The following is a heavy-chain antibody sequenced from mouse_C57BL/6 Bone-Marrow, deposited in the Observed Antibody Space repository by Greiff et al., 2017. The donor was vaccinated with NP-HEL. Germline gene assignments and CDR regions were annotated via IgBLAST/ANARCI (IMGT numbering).Heavy chain of an antibody. V-gene: IGHV5-4*01. Sequence: EVQGVESGGGLVKPGGSLKLSCAASGFTFSSYAMSWVRQTPEKRLEWVATISDGGSYTYYPDNVKGRFTISRDNAKNNLYLQMSHLKSEDTAMYYCARDRKGIPYYFDYWGQGTTLTVSS. CDR3: ARDRKGIPYYFDY. CDR1: GFTFSSYA. CDR2: ISDGGSYT. J-gene: IGHJ2*01.